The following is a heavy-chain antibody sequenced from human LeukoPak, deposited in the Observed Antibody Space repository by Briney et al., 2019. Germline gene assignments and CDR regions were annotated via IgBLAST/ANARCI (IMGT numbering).Heavy chain of an antibody. J-gene: IGHJ4*02. V-gene: IGHV1-69*02. CDR1: GGTFSSYT. CDR3: AKDMTTVVRFDY. CDR2: IIPILGIA. Sequence: ASVKVSCKASGGTFSSYTISWVRQAPGQGLEWMGRIIPILGIANYAQKFQGRVTVTADKSTSTAYMELSSLRSEDTAVYYCAKDMTTVVRFDYWGQGTLVTVSS. D-gene: IGHD4-23*01.